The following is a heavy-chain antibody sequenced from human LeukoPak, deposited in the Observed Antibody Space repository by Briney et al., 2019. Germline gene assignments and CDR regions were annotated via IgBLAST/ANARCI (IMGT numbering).Heavy chain of an antibody. CDR2: LYYSGST. CDR1: GGSISSYY. J-gene: IGHJ4*02. Sequence: SETLSLTCTVSGGSISSYYWSWIRQPPGKGLEWIGYLYYSGSTNYNPSLKSRVTISVDTSKNQFSLKLSYVTAADTAVYYCARRGWPSALLWEYDYWGQGTLVTVSS. D-gene: IGHD3-10*01. CDR3: ARRGWPSALLWEYDY. V-gene: IGHV4-59*08.